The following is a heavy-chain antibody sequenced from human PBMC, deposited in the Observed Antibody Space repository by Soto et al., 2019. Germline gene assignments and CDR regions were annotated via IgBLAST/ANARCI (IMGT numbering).Heavy chain of an antibody. V-gene: IGHV3-74*01. Sequence: EVQLVESGGGLVQPGGSLRLSCAASGFTFSTYWMHWVRQAPGEGLVWVSRIKTDGSSTSYADSVKGRFTISRDNAKNTMCLQMNSLRAEDTAVYYCARVGVGHYEFDYWGQGTLVTVSS. D-gene: IGHD3-16*01. CDR2: IKTDGSST. J-gene: IGHJ4*02. CDR1: GFTFSTYW. CDR3: ARVGVGHYEFDY.